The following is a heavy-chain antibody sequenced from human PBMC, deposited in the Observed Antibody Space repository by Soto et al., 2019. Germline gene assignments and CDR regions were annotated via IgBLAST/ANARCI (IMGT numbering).Heavy chain of an antibody. CDR3: ARVGIAAAGWFDP. Sequence: LCGGSISSGGYSWGWIRQPPGKGLEWIGYIYHSGSTYYNPSLKSRVTISVDRSKNQFSLKLSSVTAADTAVYYCARVGIAAAGWFDPWGQGTLVTVSS. V-gene: IGHV4-30-2*01. D-gene: IGHD6-13*01. CDR2: IYHSGST. CDR1: GGSISSGGYS. J-gene: IGHJ5*02.